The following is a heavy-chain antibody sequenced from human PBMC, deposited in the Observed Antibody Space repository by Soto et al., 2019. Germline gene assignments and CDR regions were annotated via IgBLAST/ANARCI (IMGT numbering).Heavy chain of an antibody. CDR2: IYYSGST. CDR3: ASGITIFGVVPPESQYYFDY. J-gene: IGHJ4*02. D-gene: IGHD3-3*01. Sequence: QVQLQESGPGLVKPSQTLSLTCTVSGGSISSGGYYWSWIRQHPGKGLEWIGYIYYSGSTYYNPSLKSRVTISVDTSKNQFSLKLSSVTAADTAVYYCASGITIFGVVPPESQYYFDYWGQGTLVTVSS. CDR1: GGSISSGGYY. V-gene: IGHV4-31*03.